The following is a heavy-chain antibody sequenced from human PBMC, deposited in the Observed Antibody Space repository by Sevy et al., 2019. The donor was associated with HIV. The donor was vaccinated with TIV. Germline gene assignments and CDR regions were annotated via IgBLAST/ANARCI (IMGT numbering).Heavy chain of an antibody. CDR3: VRRNLRFDRRGSYPNWFDP. D-gene: IGHD3-22*01. Sequence: SETLSLTCAVSGYSISNGYYWGWIRQPPGKGLEWIGSIYHRGSTYYNPSLKSRVTISVDTSKNQFSLNLRSVTAADTAVYYCVRRNLRFDRRGSYPNWFDPWGQGTLVTVSS. V-gene: IGHV4-38-2*01. CDR1: GYSISNGYY. CDR2: IYHRGST. J-gene: IGHJ5*02.